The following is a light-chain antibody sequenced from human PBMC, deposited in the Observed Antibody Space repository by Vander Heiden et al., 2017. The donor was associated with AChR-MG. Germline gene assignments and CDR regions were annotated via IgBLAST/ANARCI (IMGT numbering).Light chain of an antibody. CDR3: CSYAGIYTLI. CDR2: DVS. CDR1: SIDVGNYNF. V-gene: IGLV2-11*01. Sequence: QSALTQPRSVSGSPGQSVTISCTGTSIDVGNYNFVSWYQQHPGKAPKLMIHDVSERPSGVPDRFSGSKSGTTASLTISGLQPEDGATYYCCSYAGIYTLIFGGGTKLTVL. J-gene: IGLJ2*01.